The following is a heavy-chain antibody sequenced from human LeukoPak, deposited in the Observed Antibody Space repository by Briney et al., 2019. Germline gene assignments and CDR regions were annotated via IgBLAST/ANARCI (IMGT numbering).Heavy chain of an antibody. CDR2: IYYSGIT. D-gene: IGHD3-10*01. Sequence: RSETLSLTCTVSGGSISSSSDYWGWIRQPPGKGLVWIWWIYYSGITYYNPSVKVRVPLSVVTSKNQYSLKLSSVTAADTAVYYCARHSGGSGSYYGGYYYYMDVWGKGTTVTVSS. CDR3: ARHSGGSGSYYGGYYYYMDV. V-gene: IGHV4-39*01. CDR1: GGSISSSSDY. J-gene: IGHJ6*03.